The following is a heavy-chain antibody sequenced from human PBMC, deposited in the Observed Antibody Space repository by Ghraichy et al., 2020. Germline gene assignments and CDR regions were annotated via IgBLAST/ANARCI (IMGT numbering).Heavy chain of an antibody. CDR2: INSDGSST. CDR1: GFTFSSYW. D-gene: IGHD3/OR15-3a*01. J-gene: IGHJ4*02. V-gene: IGHV3-74*01. Sequence: GGSLRLSCAASGFTFSSYWMHWVRQAPGKGLVWVSRINSDGSSTSYADSVKGRFTISRDNAKNTLYLQMNSLRAEDTAVYYCAREDGRIFGRHFDYWGQGTLVTVSS. CDR3: AREDGRIFGRHFDY.